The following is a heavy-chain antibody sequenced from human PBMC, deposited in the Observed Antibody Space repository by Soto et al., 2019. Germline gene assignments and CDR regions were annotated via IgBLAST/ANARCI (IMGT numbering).Heavy chain of an antibody. V-gene: IGHV4-30-4*01. CDR3: ARGPSGDNVDS. CDR1: GGSISTVDYW. D-gene: IGHD7-27*01. J-gene: IGHJ4*02. Sequence: QVQLQESGPGLVKPSQTLSLTCTVSGGSISTVDYWWSWIRQSPDMGLEWIGHIYDGGRTYNNPSPECRVTMSVHTSTSQLALPLRSVSAADTAVYYCARGPSGDNVDSWGQGTLVTVSS. CDR2: IYDGGRT.